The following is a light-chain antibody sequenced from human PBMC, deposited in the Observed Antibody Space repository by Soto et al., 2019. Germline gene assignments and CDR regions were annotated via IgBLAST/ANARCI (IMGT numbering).Light chain of an antibody. J-gene: IGLJ1*01. CDR2: DVT. Sequence: QSVLTQPASVCGSPGQSITISCTGTSGDVGGYNSVSWYRQDPGKAPKPMIYDVTNRPSGVSNRFSGSKSGNTASLTISGLQAVDDADYYCSSFTSDITYVFGTGSKVTGL. CDR3: SSFTSDITYV. V-gene: IGLV2-14*01. CDR1: SGDVGGYNS.